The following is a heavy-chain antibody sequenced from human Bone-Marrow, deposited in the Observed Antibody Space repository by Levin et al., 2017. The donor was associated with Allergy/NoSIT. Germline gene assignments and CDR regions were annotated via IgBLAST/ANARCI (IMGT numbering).Heavy chain of an antibody. CDR3: ARISSYGSGTQDPFSY. J-gene: IGHJ4*02. CDR2: IYPADSDT. CDR1: GYSSHNFW. V-gene: IGHV5-51*01. Sequence: GESLKISCRASGYSSHNFWIGWVRQMPGKGLEWMGIIYPADSDTRYNPSFQGQVTMSADRSIGTAYLQWSSLKASDTAMYFCARISSYGSGTQDPFSYWGQGSLVTVSA. D-gene: IGHD3-10*01.